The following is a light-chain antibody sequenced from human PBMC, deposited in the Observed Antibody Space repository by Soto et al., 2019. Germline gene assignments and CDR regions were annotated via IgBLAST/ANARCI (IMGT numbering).Light chain of an antibody. Sequence: QPVLTQSPSASASLGASVKLTCTLSSGHSSYAIAWHQQQPEKGPRYLMKLNSDGSHSKGDGIPDRFSGSSSGAERHLTISRHQYEDEADYYCQTWGTGPWVFGGGTKLTVL. CDR2: LNSDGSH. V-gene: IGLV4-69*01. CDR1: SGHSSYA. J-gene: IGLJ3*02. CDR3: QTWGTGPWV.